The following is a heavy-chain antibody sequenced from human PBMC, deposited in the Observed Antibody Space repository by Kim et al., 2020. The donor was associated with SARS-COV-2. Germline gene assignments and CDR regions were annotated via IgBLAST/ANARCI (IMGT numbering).Heavy chain of an antibody. V-gene: IGHV4-34*01. D-gene: IGHD6-6*01. CDR2: INHSGST. Sequence: SETLSLTCAVYGGSFSDYYWSWIRQPPGKGLEWIGEINHSGSTNYNPSLKSRVTISVDTSKNQFSLKLSSVTAADTAVYYCARGSIAARRRLDYWGQGTLVTVSS. J-gene: IGHJ4*02. CDR3: ARGSIAARRRLDY. CDR1: GGSFSDYY.